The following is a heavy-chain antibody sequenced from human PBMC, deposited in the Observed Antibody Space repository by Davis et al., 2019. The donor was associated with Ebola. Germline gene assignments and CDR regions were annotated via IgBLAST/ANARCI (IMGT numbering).Heavy chain of an antibody. D-gene: IGHD4-23*01. CDR1: GGSFIGYY. CDR2: IYYSGST. CDR3: ARRRAYGGKGRYYGMDV. J-gene: IGHJ6*02. V-gene: IGHV4-59*12. Sequence: MPSETLSLTCAVYGGSFIGYYWSWIRQPPGKGLEWIGYIYYSGSTNYNPSLKSRVTISVDTSKNQFSLKLSSVTAADTAVYYCARRRAYGGKGRYYGMDVWGQGTTVTVSS.